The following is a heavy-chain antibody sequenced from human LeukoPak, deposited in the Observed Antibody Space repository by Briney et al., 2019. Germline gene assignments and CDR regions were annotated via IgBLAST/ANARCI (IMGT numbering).Heavy chain of an antibody. D-gene: IGHD3-22*01. CDR3: AKAGDPTLYDSSGNFDY. CDR2: ISGSGGST. J-gene: IGHJ4*02. CDR1: GFTFSSYA. V-gene: IGHV3-23*01. Sequence: GGSLRLSCAASGFTFSSYAMSWVRQAPGKGLEWVSGISGSGGSTYYADSVKGRFTISRDNSKNTLYLQMSSLRAEDTAVYYCAKAGDPTLYDSSGNFDYWGQGTLVTVSS.